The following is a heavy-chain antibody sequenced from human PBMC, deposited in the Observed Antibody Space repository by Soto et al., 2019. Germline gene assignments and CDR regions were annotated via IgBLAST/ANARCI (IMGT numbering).Heavy chain of an antibody. CDR3: AKVLGLGSSANLDYYYGMDV. V-gene: IGHV3-30*18. CDR2: ISYDGSNK. J-gene: IGHJ6*02. Sequence: GWYLILSCAASGFTFSDYYMSWIRQAPGKGLEWVAVISYDGSNKYYADSVKGRFTISRDNSKNTLYLQMNSLRAEDTAVYYCAKVLGLGSSANLDYYYGMDVWGQGTTVTVS. D-gene: IGHD6-6*01. CDR1: GFTFSDYY.